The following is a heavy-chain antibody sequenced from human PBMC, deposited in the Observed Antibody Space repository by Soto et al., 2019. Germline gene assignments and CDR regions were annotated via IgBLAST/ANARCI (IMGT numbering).Heavy chain of an antibody. Sequence: SETLSLACTVSGGSIRSGDYYWSWIRQPPGKGLESIGYIYYSGSTYYNPSLKSRVTISVDTSKNQFSLKLSSVTAADTAVYYCAGITNTRSGMAVWGQGTTVTVSS. CDR1: GGSIRSGDYY. D-gene: IGHD3-10*01. CDR3: AGITNTRSGMAV. J-gene: IGHJ6*02. V-gene: IGHV4-30-4*01. CDR2: IYYSGST.